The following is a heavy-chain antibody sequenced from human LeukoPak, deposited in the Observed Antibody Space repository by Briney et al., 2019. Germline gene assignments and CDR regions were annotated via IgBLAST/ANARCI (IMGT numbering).Heavy chain of an antibody. CDR1: GGSVNSSHW. J-gene: IGHJ4*02. Sequence: PSETLSLTCAVSGGSVNSSHWWSWVRQSPGKGLEWIGEVFHSGITNYGPSLQSRVTISVDKFKNLFSLKLTSVTAADTARYYCARVKGSWWYLAFDFWGQGTQVTVSS. D-gene: IGHD6-19*01. CDR2: VFHSGIT. V-gene: IGHV4-4*02. CDR3: ARVKGSWWYLAFDF.